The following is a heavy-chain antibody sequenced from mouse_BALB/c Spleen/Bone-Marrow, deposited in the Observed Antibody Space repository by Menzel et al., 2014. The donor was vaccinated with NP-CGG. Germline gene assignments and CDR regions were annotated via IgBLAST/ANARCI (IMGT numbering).Heavy chain of an antibody. J-gene: IGHJ4*01. CDR2: IDPYYDGT. CDR3: ARDRPYAMDY. V-gene: IGHV1-39*01. Sequence: EVQLQQSGPELEKPGASVKISCKASGYSFTGYNMNWVKQSNGKSLEWIGNIDPYYDGTSYNQKFKGKATLTVDKSSSTAYMQLKSLTSEDSAVYYCARDRPYAMDYWGQGTSVTVSS. CDR1: GYSFTGYN.